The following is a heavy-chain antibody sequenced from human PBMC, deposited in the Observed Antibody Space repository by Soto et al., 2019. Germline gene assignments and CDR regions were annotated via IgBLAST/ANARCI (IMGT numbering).Heavy chain of an antibody. D-gene: IGHD1-1*01. CDR2: IKQDGSVK. Sequence: EVQLVASGGGLVQPGGSLRLSCEASGFALSPYWMSWVRQAPGKGLEWVANIKQDGSVKHYVDSVRGRFTISRDNAKNSLLLQMNSLSAEDTAVYYCARLTEKATTFVYWGQGTPVTVSS. J-gene: IGHJ4*02. CDR1: GFALSPYW. V-gene: IGHV3-7*03. CDR3: ARLTEKATTFVY.